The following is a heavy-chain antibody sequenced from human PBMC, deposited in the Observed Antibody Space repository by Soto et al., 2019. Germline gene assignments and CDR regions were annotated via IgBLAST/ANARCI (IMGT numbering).Heavy chain of an antibody. CDR1: GGTFSSYA. D-gene: IGHD3-10*01. CDR2: IIPIFGTA. CDR3: ARSPTAPRGDFDY. V-gene: IGHV1-69*13. J-gene: IGHJ4*02. Sequence: SVKVSCKASGGTFSSYAISWVRQAPGQGLEWMGGIIPIFGTANYAQKFQGRVTITADESTSTAYMELSSLRSEDTAVYYCARSPTAPRGDFDYWGQGTLVTVSS.